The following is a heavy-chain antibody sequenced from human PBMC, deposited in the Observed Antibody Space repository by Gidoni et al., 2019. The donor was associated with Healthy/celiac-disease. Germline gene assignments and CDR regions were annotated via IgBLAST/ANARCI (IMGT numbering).Heavy chain of an antibody. CDR1: GFTFSSYD. J-gene: IGHJ3*02. CDR3: ARGLNYYGSGSYPDI. CDR2: IGTAGDT. Sequence: EVQLVESGGGLVQPGGSLRLSCAASGFTFSSYDMHWVRQATGKGLEWVSAIGTAGDTYYPGSVKGRFTISRENAKNSLYLQMNSLRAGDTAVYYCARGLNYYGSGSYPDIWGQGTMVTVSS. D-gene: IGHD3-10*01. V-gene: IGHV3-13*04.